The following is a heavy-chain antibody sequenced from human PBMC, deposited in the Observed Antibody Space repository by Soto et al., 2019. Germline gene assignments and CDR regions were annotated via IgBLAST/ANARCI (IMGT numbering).Heavy chain of an antibody. Sequence: GASVKVSCKASGYTFTSYYMHWVRQAPGQGLEWMGIINPSGGSTSYAQKLQGRVTMTTDTSTSTAYMELRSLRSDDTAVYYCARERKAARPRGYYYYYGMDVWGQGTTVTVSS. CDR3: ARERKAARPRGYYYYYGMDV. J-gene: IGHJ6*02. V-gene: IGHV1-46*01. CDR1: GYTFTSYY. D-gene: IGHD6-6*01. CDR2: INPSGGST.